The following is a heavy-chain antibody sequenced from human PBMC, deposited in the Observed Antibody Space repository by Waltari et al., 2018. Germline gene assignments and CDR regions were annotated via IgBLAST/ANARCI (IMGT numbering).Heavy chain of an antibody. CDR2: INHSGST. V-gene: IGHV4-34*01. J-gene: IGHJ3*02. CDR1: GGSFSGYY. CDR3: GLNDAFDI. Sequence: QVQLQQWGAGLLKPSETLSLTCAVYGGSFSGYYWSWIRQPPGKGLEWIGEINHSGSTNYNPSLKSRVTISVDTSKNQFSLKLSSVTAADTAVYYGGLNDAFDIWGQGTMVTVSS. D-gene: IGHD6-19*01.